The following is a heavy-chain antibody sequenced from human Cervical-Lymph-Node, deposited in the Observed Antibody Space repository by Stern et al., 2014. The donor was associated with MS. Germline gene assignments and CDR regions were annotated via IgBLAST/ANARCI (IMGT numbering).Heavy chain of an antibody. CDR1: GGSISSYY. D-gene: IGHD3-3*01. CDR3: ARTTYYDFWSGYSYYFDY. Sequence: QLQLQESGPGLVKPSETLSLTCTVSGGSISSYYWSWIRQPPGKGLEWIGYIYYSGSTNYNPSLKSRVTISVDTSKNQFSLKLSSVTAADTAVYYCARTTYYDFWSGYSYYFDYWGQGTLVTVSS. CDR2: IYYSGST. V-gene: IGHV4-59*01. J-gene: IGHJ4*02.